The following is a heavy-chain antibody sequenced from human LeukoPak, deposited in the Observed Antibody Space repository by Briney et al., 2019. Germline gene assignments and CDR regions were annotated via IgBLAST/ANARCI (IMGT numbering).Heavy chain of an antibody. D-gene: IGHD3-10*01. CDR1: GYNFATYW. V-gene: IGHV5-51*01. J-gene: IGHJ3*02. CDR3: ARLSDSGNYEDAFDI. Sequence: GESLKISCKGSGYNFATYWIGWVRQMPGKGLEWMGFIYPGDSDTRDSPSLQGQVTTSADKSVSTAYLQWSSLKASDTAMYYCARLSDSGNYEDAFDIWGQGTMVTVSS. CDR2: IYPGDSDT.